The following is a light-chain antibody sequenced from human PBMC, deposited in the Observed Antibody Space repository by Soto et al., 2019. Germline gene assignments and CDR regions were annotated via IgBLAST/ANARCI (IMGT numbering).Light chain of an antibody. Sequence: TECPSRLSPYLEEKDTITCRASQSISSRLAWYQQKPGKAPKFLVYDASNLESGVPSRFSGSGSGTEFTLTISCLQSEDFATYYCQHYDSYPHPFGQGTKVHIK. CDR2: DAS. V-gene: IGKV1-5*01. CDR1: QSISSR. J-gene: IGKJ1*01. CDR3: QHYDSYPHP.